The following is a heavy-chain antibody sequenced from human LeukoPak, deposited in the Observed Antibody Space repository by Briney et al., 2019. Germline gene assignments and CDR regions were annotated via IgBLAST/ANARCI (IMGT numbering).Heavy chain of an antibody. D-gene: IGHD2-15*01. J-gene: IGHJ6*03. CDR2: IWYDGSNK. Sequence: GVSLRLPCAACGFTFSSYGMHGARQAPGKGLECVAVIWYDGSNKYYADSVKGRFTVPRDNYKNTLYLQMNSLRAEDTAVCYCAKDQKVAATHPYYYYIDVWGKGTTVNVSS. CDR1: GFTFSSYG. CDR3: AKDQKVAATHPYYYYIDV. V-gene: IGHV3-33*06.